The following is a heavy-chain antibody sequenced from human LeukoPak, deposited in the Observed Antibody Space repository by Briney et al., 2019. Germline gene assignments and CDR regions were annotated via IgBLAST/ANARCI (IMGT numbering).Heavy chain of an antibody. V-gene: IGHV4-59*01. J-gene: IGHJ5*02. D-gene: IGHD1-26*01. Sequence: SETLSLTCAVYGGSFSGYYWSWIRQPPGKGLEWIGYIYYSGSTNYNPSLKSRVTISVDTSKNQFSLKLSSVTAADTAVYYCAKSGSYPFNWFDPWGQGTLVTVSS. CDR3: AKSGSYPFNWFDP. CDR1: GGSFSGYY. CDR2: IYYSGST.